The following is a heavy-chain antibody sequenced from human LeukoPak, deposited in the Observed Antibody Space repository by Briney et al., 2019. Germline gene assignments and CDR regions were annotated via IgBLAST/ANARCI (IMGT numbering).Heavy chain of an antibody. J-gene: IGHJ5*02. CDR1: GGSFRGYY. Sequence: SETLSLTCAVYGGSFRGYYWSWIRQPPGKGLELMGEINHSGSTNYNPSLKSRVTISVDTSKNQFSLKLSSVTAADTAVYYCARGPVGYCSGGSCYSRNWFDPWGQGTLVTVSS. V-gene: IGHV4-34*01. D-gene: IGHD2-15*01. CDR3: ARGPVGYCSGGSCYSRNWFDP. CDR2: INHSGST.